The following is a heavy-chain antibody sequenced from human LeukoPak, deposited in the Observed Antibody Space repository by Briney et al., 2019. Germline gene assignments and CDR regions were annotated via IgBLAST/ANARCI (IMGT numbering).Heavy chain of an antibody. J-gene: IGHJ3*02. CDR3: ASWGESGDYVVHAFDI. CDR2: SHYSGTT. Sequence: PSVTLSLTCTVSGVSISSYYWNWMRQSPGKGLEWIGYSHYSGTTNYNPSLKSRVTMSVDTSKNQFSLKLSSVSAADTAVYNWASWGESGDYVVHAFDIRGQGTMVTVSS. V-gene: IGHV4-59*01. CDR1: GVSISSYY. D-gene: IGHD2-21*02.